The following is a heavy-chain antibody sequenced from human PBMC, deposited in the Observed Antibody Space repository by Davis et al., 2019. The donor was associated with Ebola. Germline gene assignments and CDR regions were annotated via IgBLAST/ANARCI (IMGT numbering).Heavy chain of an antibody. CDR3: ARAPIAGAGTRWGTRWFDP. V-gene: IGHV4-59*11. CDR2: ISGSGRT. CDR1: DGSISGHY. D-gene: IGHD6-13*01. J-gene: IGHJ5*02. Sequence: PSETLSLTCSVSDGSISGHYWNWFRQPPGKGLEWIGFISGSGRTSYNPSLKSRITISADTSKNQFSLKLSSMTAADTAVYYCARAPIAGAGTRWGTRWFDPWGQGTLVTVSS.